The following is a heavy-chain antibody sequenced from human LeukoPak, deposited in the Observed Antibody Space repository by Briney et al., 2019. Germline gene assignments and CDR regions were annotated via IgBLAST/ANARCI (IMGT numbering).Heavy chain of an antibody. CDR2: INHSGST. CDR3: ARKGYCSGGSCFAPFDY. Sequence: SETLSLTCAVYGRSFSGYYWGWIRQPPGKGLEWIGEINHSGSTNYNPSLKSRVTISVDTSKNQFSLKLSSVTAADTAVYYCARKGYCSGGSCFAPFDYWGQGPRSPSPQ. V-gene: IGHV4-34*01. J-gene: IGHJ4*02. D-gene: IGHD2-15*01. CDR1: GRSFSGYY.